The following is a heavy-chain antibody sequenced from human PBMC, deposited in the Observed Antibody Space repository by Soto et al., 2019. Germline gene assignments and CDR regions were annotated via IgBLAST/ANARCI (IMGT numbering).Heavy chain of an antibody. V-gene: IGHV2-5*02. CDR3: ANRRGGVTVAPFDP. CDR1: GFSLSTSGVG. Sequence: QITLKESGPTLVKPTQTLTLTCTFSGFSLSTSGVGVGWIRQPPGKALEWLALIYWDNDKRYSPSLKSRLTITKHTTKNPVVLTMTNMDPVDTATYYSANRRGGVTVAPFDPWGQGTLVTVSS. D-gene: IGHD3-16*01. CDR2: IYWDNDK. J-gene: IGHJ5*02.